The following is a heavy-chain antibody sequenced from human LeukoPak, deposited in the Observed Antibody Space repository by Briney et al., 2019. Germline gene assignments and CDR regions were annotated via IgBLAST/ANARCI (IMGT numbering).Heavy chain of an antibody. Sequence: GTSVKVSCKASGFTFTSSAMQWVRRARGQRLEWIGWIVVGSGNTNYAQKFQERVTITRDMSTSTAYMELSSLRSEDTAVYYCAAENDYCDSSAYCPYYFDYWGQGTLVTVSS. CDR3: AAENDYCDSSAYCPYYFDY. J-gene: IGHJ4*02. V-gene: IGHV1-58*02. CDR1: GFTFTSSA. D-gene: IGHD3-22*01. CDR2: IVVGSGNT.